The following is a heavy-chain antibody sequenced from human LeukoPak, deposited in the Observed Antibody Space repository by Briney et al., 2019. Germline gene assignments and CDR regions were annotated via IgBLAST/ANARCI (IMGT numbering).Heavy chain of an antibody. V-gene: IGHV3-23*01. CDR1: GFTFSSYA. J-gene: IGHJ6*02. CDR3: AKGSLRYDPNYYAMDV. Sequence: GGSLRLSCAASGFTFSSYAMSWVRQAPGKGLEWVSVISASGVTTHYADSVKGRFAISRDNSKNTLDLEMNSLRADDTAVYYCAKGSLRYDPNYYAMDVWGQGTTVTVSS. CDR2: ISASGVTT. D-gene: IGHD3-3*01.